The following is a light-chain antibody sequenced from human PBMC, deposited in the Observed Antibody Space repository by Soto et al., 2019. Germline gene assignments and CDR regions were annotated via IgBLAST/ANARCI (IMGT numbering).Light chain of an antibody. CDR1: SSNIGSNT. V-gene: IGLV1-44*01. Sequence: QPVLTQPPSASATPGQRVTISCSGGSSNIGSNTVNWYQQLPGTAPKLLIHSNNQRPSGVPDRFSGSKSGTSASLAISGLQSEDEADYYCAAWDDSLNGVVFGGGTKLTVL. CDR2: SNN. J-gene: IGLJ2*01. CDR3: AAWDDSLNGVV.